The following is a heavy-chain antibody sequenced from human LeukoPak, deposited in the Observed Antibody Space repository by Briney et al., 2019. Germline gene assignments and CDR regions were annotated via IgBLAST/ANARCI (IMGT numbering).Heavy chain of an antibody. V-gene: IGHV1-2*02. D-gene: IGHD1-26*01. CDR2: INPNSGGT. CDR1: GYTFTGYY. J-gene: IGHJ6*03. Sequence: ASAKVSCKAFGYTFTGYYMHWVRQAPGQGLEWMGWINPNSGGTNYAQKFQGRVTMTRDTSISTAYMELSRLRSDDTAVYYCARGEREYYYMDVWGKGTTVTVSS. CDR3: ARGEREYYYMDV.